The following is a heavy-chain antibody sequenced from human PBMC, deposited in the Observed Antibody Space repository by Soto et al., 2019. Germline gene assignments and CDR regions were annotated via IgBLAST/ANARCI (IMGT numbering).Heavy chain of an antibody. CDR1: GDTCTDYY. V-gene: IGHV1-2*04. CDR3: ARESGGATATLDYYYFYMDV. D-gene: IGHD5-12*01. CDR2: INPNSGVT. Sequence: QVQLVQSGAEVKKPGASVTVSCRSSGDTCTDYYMHWVRQAPGQALEWMGWINPNSGVTKYAQKFQGWVTMTRDTSIRTVYMQLSRLRSDDTAVYYCARESGGATATLDYYYFYMDVWGTGTTVTVSS. J-gene: IGHJ6*03.